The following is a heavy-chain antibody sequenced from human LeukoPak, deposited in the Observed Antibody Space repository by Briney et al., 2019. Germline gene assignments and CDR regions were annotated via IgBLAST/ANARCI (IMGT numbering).Heavy chain of an antibody. CDR2: IYYSGST. D-gene: IGHD6-13*01. Sequence: SETLSLTCTVSGGSISSYYWSWIRQPPGKGLEWIGYIYYSGSTNYNPSLKSRVTISVDTSKNQFSLKLSSVTAADTAVYYCARERVSSWGNPNWFDPWGQGTLVTVSS. CDR1: GGSISSYY. V-gene: IGHV4-59*01. CDR3: ARERVSSWGNPNWFDP. J-gene: IGHJ5*02.